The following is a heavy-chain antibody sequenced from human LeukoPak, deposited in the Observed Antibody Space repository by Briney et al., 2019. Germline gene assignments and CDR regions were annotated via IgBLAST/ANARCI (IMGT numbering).Heavy chain of an antibody. V-gene: IGHV3-23*01. CDR2: IGGSGSYT. J-gene: IGHJ4*02. CDR1: GFTFSTYA. D-gene: IGHD6-13*01. CDR3: ARDWYDY. Sequence: GGSLRLSCAASGFTFSTYAMIWVRQAPGRGLEWVSVIGGSGSYTYYADSVKGRFTISRDNSKDTLYLQMNSLRPEDTAVYYCARDWYDYWGQGTLVTVSS.